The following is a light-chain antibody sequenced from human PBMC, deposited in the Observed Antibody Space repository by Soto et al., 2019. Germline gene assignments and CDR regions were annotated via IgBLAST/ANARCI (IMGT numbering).Light chain of an antibody. CDR1: SSDVGNYNL. CDR3: CSYAVITTPVI. CDR2: EVS. J-gene: IGLJ2*01. Sequence: QSVLTQPASVSGSPGQSITISCTGTSSDVGNYNLVSWYQQHPGKAPKLMIYEVSKRPSGVSDRFSGSKSGNTASLTISGLQAEDEADYFCCSYAVITTPVIFGGGTKVTVL. V-gene: IGLV2-23*02.